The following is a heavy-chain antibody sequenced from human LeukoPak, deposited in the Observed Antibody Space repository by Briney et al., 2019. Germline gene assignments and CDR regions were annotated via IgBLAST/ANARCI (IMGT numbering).Heavy chain of an antibody. Sequence: GGSLRLSCAASGFTFSSYGMHWVRQAPGKGLEWVAVIWYDGSNKYYADSVKGRFTISRDNAKNTLYLQMNSLRAEDTAVYYCAKLSGTYYEAGAFDIWGQGTMVTVSS. J-gene: IGHJ3*02. V-gene: IGHV3-33*03. CDR2: IWYDGSNK. CDR3: AKLSGTYYEAGAFDI. D-gene: IGHD1-26*01. CDR1: GFTFSSYG.